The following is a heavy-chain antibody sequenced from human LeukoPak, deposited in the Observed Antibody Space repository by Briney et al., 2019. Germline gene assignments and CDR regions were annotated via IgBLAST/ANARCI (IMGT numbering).Heavy chain of an antibody. D-gene: IGHD2-2*01. J-gene: IGHJ6*03. V-gene: IGHV3-7*01. CDR2: IKLDGREK. CDR1: GFMFRNYW. CDR3: AREGPVVIPTTPSSSYYYYMDV. Sequence: GGSLRLSCAASGFMFRNYWMSWVRQAPGKGREWVANIKLDGREKHYVDPVKGRFTISRDNAKNSLYLQMNSLRAEDTAVYYCAREGPVVIPTTPSSSYYYYMDVWGKGTTVTVSS.